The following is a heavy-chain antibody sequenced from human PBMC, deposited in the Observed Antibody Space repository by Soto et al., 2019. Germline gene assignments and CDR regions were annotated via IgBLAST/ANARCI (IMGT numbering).Heavy chain of an antibody. J-gene: IGHJ6*02. Sequence: QVQLVESGGGVVQPGRSLRLSCAASGFTFSSYGMHWVRQAPGKGLEWVAVIWYDGSNKYYADSVKGRFTISRDNSKNTLYLQMNSLRAEDTAVYYCARDYYDSSGYYYAYYYYGMDVWGQGTTVTVSS. CDR3: ARDYYDSSGYYYAYYYYGMDV. CDR1: GFTFSSYG. V-gene: IGHV3-33*01. CDR2: IWYDGSNK. D-gene: IGHD3-22*01.